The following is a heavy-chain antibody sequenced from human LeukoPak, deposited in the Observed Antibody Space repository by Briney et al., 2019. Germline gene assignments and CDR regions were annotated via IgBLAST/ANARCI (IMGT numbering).Heavy chain of an antibody. D-gene: IGHD3-22*01. Sequence: GGSLRLSCAASGFTVSSNEMSWVRQAPGKGLEWVSAISGSGGSTYYADSVKGRFTISRDNSKNTLYLQMNSLRAEDTAVYYCAKGYYYDSSGYYSPFDYWGQGTLVTVSS. CDR3: AKGYYYDSSGYYSPFDY. CDR2: ISGSGGST. J-gene: IGHJ4*02. CDR1: GFTVSSNE. V-gene: IGHV3-23*01.